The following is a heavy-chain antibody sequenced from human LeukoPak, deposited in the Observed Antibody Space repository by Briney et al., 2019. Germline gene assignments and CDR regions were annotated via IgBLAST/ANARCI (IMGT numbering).Heavy chain of an antibody. CDR3: ARDYNWNVDY. J-gene: IGHJ4*02. D-gene: IGHD1-1*01. CDR2: INAYNGNT. Sequence: ASVQVSCKASGYIFTSYGVSWVRQAPGQGLEWMGWINAYNGNTNYAQKLQGRVTMTTDTSTSTAYMELRSLRSDDTAVYYCARDYNWNVDYWGQGTLVTVSS. V-gene: IGHV1-18*04. CDR1: GYIFTSYG.